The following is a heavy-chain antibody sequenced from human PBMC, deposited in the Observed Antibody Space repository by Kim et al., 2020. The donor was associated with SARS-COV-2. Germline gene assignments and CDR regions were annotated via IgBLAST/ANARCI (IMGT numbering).Heavy chain of an antibody. V-gene: IGHV1-3*01. Sequence: ASVKVSCKASGYTFSNYVMHWVRQAPGQGLEWMGWIKLGNGDTKYSRKFQGRVTMTWDTSASTAYMELRSLRSEDTAVYYCARADGYHLNLVDPWVQGSL. CDR1: GYTFSNYV. CDR2: IKLGNGDT. J-gene: IGHJ5*02. D-gene: IGHD2-2*01. CDR3: ARADGYHLNLVDP.